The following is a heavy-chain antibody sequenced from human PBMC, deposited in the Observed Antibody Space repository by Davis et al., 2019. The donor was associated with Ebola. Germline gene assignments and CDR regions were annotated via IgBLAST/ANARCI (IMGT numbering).Heavy chain of an antibody. CDR3: ARVRGGWPRWWYFDK. D-gene: IGHD2-15*01. J-gene: IGHJ4*02. V-gene: IGHV4-39*07. CDR2: IYSSGST. Sequence: GSLRLSCTVPGASIGSSGYYWGYIRQPPGKGLAWIGSIYSSGSTYHNPSLKSRTSLSADMSKNQFSLKLNAVTAADTAVYYCARVRGGWPRWWYFDKWGQGTLVTVSS. CDR1: GASIGSSGYY.